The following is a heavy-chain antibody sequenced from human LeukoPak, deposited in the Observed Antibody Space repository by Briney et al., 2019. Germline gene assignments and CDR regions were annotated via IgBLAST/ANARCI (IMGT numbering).Heavy chain of an antibody. V-gene: IGHV3-30*18. D-gene: IGHD3-22*01. CDR1: GFTFSSYW. J-gene: IGHJ4*02. Sequence: GGSLRLSCAASGFTFSSYWMTWVRQAPGKGLDWVAVISHDGRNKYYADSVKGRFTISRDNSKNTLYLQMNSLRAEDTAVYYCAKPYYYDSSGPYPTLFDYWGQGTLVTVSS. CDR2: ISHDGRNK. CDR3: AKPYYYDSSGPYPTLFDY.